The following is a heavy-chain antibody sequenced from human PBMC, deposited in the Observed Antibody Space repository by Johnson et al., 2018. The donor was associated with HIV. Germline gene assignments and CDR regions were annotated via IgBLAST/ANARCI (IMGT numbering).Heavy chain of an antibody. D-gene: IGHD6-13*01. CDR1: GFTFSSYG. CDR3: TTGPTAARRGAVGI. V-gene: IGHV3-30*02. J-gene: IGHJ3*02. CDR2: IRYDGSNK. Sequence: QMQLVESGGGVVQRGGSLRLSCAASGFTFSSYGMHWVRQAPGKGLEWVAFIRYDGSNKYYADSVKGRFTISRDNSKNTLYLQMNSLKTEDTAVDSCTTGPTAARRGAVGIWGRGRMVTVSS.